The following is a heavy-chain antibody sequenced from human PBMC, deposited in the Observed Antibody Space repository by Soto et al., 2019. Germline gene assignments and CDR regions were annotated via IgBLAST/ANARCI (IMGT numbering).Heavy chain of an antibody. J-gene: IGHJ4*02. CDR1: GFTFSTYA. V-gene: IGHV3-23*01. Sequence: EVQLLESGGGLVQPGGSLRLSCAASGFTFSTYAMDWVRQAPGKGLEWVSSLSDNGGTTYYADSVKGRFTISRDNSKNTLYLQMNSLRADDTAVYYCAKNRTTWIQLWSLDYWGQGTLVTVSS. D-gene: IGHD5-18*01. CDR2: LSDNGGTT. CDR3: AKNRTTWIQLWSLDY.